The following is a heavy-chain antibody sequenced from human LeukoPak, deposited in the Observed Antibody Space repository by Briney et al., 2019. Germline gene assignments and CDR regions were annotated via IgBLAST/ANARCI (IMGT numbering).Heavy chain of an antibody. V-gene: IGHV4-59*08. J-gene: IGHJ5*02. D-gene: IGHD6-13*01. CDR3: ARHYPCSSICAS. CDR2: IYYSGST. CDR1: GGSISLYY. Sequence: SETLSLTCTVSGGSISLYYCSWIRQPPGKGLEWIGYIYYSGSTNYNPSLKSRVTISVDTSKNQFSLKLSSVTAADTAVYYCARHYPCSSICASWGQGTLVTVSS.